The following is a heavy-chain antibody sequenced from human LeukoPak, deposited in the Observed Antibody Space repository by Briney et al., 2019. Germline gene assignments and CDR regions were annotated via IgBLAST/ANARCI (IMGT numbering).Heavy chain of an antibody. CDR1: GGSISSSSYY. CDR2: IYYSGST. J-gene: IGHJ4*02. D-gene: IGHD4-11*01. Sequence: SETLSLTCTVSGGSISSSSYYWGWIRQPPGKGLEWIGSIYYSGSTYYNPSLKSRVTISVDTSKNQFSLKLSSVTAADTAVYYCARLTTSSDYWGQGTLVTVSS. CDR3: ARLTTSSDY. V-gene: IGHV4-39*01.